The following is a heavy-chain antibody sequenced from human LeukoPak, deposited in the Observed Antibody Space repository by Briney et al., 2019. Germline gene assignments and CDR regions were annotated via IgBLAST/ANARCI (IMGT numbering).Heavy chain of an antibody. Sequence: SETLSLTCAVSGYSISSGLYWAWIRQPPGKGLEWIGSVFHSGKTSYNSSLKSRVTMSADTSKNQFSLRLRSVTAADTAVYYCARHVSFGTYYFDSWGQGTPVTVSS. D-gene: IGHD3-16*01. V-gene: IGHV4-38-2*01. CDR1: GYSISSGLY. J-gene: IGHJ4*02. CDR2: VFHSGKT. CDR3: ARHVSFGTYYFDS.